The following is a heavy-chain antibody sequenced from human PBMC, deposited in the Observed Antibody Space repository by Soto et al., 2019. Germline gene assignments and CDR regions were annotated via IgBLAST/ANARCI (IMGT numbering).Heavy chain of an antibody. J-gene: IGHJ6*02. CDR1: GFTFDDYT. CDR3: AKDLSGTGNYFGVEQGFYDYYGIDD. D-gene: IGHD2-21*01. V-gene: IGHV3-43*01. Sequence: PGGSLRLSCAASGFTFDDYTMHWVRKAPGKGLEWVSLISWDGGSTYYADPVKGRFTISRDNSKNSLYLQRNSLRTEDTALYYCAKDLSGTGNYFGVEQGFYDYYGIDDWGQGTTVTVSS. CDR2: ISWDGGST.